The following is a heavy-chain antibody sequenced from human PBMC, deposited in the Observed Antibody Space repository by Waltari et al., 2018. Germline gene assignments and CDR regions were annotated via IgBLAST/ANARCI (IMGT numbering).Heavy chain of an antibody. Sequence: EVQLVESGGGLVQPGGSLRLSCAASGGTFSNYAMSWVRQAPGKGLEWVSGMSGGGTGPYYADSVKGRFTSSRDNSKNTLYLQMNSLRAEDTAVYYCSGNSGVYWGQGTLVTVSS. V-gene: IGHV3-23*04. J-gene: IGHJ4*02. CDR2: MSGGGTGP. D-gene: IGHD2-21*02. CDR3: SGNSGVY. CDR1: GGTFSNYA.